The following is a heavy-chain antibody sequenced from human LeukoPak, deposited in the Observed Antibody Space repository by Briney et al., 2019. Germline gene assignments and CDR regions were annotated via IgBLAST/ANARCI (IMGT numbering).Heavy chain of an antibody. Sequence: ASVKVSCRASGYTFTSYGISWVRQAPGQGLEWMGWISAYNGNTNYAQKLQGRVTMTTDTSTSTAYLELRSLRSDDTAVYYCARGSIAARPSYYYYYYMDVWGKGTTVTVSS. CDR2: ISAYNGNT. V-gene: IGHV1-18*01. D-gene: IGHD6-6*01. CDR1: GYTFTSYG. J-gene: IGHJ6*03. CDR3: ARGSIAARPSYYYYYYMDV.